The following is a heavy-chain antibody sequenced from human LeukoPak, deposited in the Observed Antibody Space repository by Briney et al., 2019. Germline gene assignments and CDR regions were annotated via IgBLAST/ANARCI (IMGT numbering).Heavy chain of an antibody. CDR1: GFTFDDYA. CDR2: ISWNSGSI. V-gene: IGHV3-9*01. Sequence: GGSLRLSCAASGFTFDDYAMHWVRQAPGKGLEWVSGISWNSGSIGYADSVKGRFTISRDNAKNSLYLQMNSLRAEDTALYHCTKDIRRWLQLPGDYWGQGTLVTVSS. D-gene: IGHD5-24*01. CDR3: TKDIRRWLQLPGDY. J-gene: IGHJ4*02.